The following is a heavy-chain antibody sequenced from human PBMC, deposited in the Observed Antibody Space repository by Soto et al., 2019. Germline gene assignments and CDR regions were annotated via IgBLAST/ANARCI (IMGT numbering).Heavy chain of an antibody. CDR2: IYWNADK. V-gene: IGHV2-5*01. J-gene: IGHJ5*02. CDR3: AHRQGQWQFLFRMQFDWFDP. Sequence: QITLKESGPPLVKPTQTLTLTCTFSGFSLSTSGVGVGWIRQPPGKALEWLALIYWNADKRYSHSLKSRLTKNKDNSKIHLVLTMKNMEPVDKSTYYCAHRQGQWQFLFRMQFDWFDPWGQGTLVTVSS. CDR1: GFSLSTSGVG. D-gene: IGHD6-19*01.